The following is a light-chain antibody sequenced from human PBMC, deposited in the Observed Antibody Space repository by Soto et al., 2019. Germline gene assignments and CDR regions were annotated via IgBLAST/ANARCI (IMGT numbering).Light chain of an antibody. V-gene: IGLV2-14*01. Sequence: QSVLSQPASVSGSPGQSITISCTGTSSDVGGFEYVSWYQHQPGKAPKLIIYDVTKRPSGVSNRFSGSKSGNTASLTISGIQAEDEGEYYCGSITRSSTSVFGNGTKVTV. CDR1: SSDVGGFEY. J-gene: IGLJ1*01. CDR2: DVT. CDR3: GSITRSSTSV.